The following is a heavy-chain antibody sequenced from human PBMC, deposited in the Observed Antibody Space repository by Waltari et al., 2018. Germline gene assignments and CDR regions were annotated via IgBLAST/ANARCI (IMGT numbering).Heavy chain of an antibody. CDR1: GCTFSIYD. D-gene: IGHD6-6*01. J-gene: IGHJ6*02. CDR2: ISSSGSTI. Sequence: EVQLVESGGGLVQPGGSLRLSCAASGCTFSIYDMHWVRRAPGKGLEWVSYISSSGSTIYYADSVKGRFTISRDNAKNSLYLQMNSLRAEDTAVYYCARVLFIAAPTFGMDVWGQGTTVTVSS. V-gene: IGHV3-48*03. CDR3: ARVLFIAAPTFGMDV.